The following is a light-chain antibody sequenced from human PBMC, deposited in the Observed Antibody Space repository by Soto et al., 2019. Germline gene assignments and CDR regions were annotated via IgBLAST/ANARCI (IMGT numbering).Light chain of an antibody. CDR3: QQYNNWPLT. CDR2: GAS. J-gene: IGKJ5*01. Sequence: EIVMTQSPATLSVSPGARATLSCRASQSVSSNLAWYQQKPGQAPRLLIYGASTRATGIPARFSGSGSGTEFTLTISSLQSEDFEVYYCQQYNNWPLTFGQGTRLEIK. CDR1: QSVSSN. V-gene: IGKV3-15*01.